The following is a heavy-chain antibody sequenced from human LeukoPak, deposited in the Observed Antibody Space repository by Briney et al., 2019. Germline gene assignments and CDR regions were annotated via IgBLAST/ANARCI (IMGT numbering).Heavy chain of an antibody. J-gene: IGHJ4*02. Sequence: ASVKVSCKASGYTFTSYGISWVRQAPGQGLEWMGWINPNSGGTNYAQKFQGRVTMTRDTSISTAYMELSRLRSDDTAVYYCARGHSSSPYYFDYWGQGTLVTVSS. CDR3: ARGHSSSPYYFDY. CDR1: GYTFTSYG. D-gene: IGHD6-6*01. CDR2: INPNSGGT. V-gene: IGHV1-2*02.